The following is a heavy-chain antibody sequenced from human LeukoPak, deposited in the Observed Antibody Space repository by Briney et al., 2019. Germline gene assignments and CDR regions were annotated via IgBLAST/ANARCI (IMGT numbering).Heavy chain of an antibody. J-gene: IGHJ6*02. CDR1: GFTVSSNY. D-gene: IGHD4-17*01. V-gene: IGHV3-53*01. Sequence: PGGSLRLSCAASGFTVSSNYMSWVRQAPGKGLEWVSVIYSGGSTYYADSVKGRFTISRDNSKNTLYLQMNSLRAEDTAVYYCARDLIGDYVMNYYGMDVWGQGTTVTVSS. CDR2: IYSGGST. CDR3: ARDLIGDYVMNYYGMDV.